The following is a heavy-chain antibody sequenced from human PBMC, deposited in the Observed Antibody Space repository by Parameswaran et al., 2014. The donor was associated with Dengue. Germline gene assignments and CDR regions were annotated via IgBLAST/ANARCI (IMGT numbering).Heavy chain of an antibody. Sequence: VAVISYDGSNKYYADSVKGRFTISRDNSKNTLYLQMNSLRAEDTAVYYCARAGDILTGYLVAVDYWGQGTLVTVSS. D-gene: IGHD3-9*01. CDR2: ISYDGSNK. V-gene: IGHV3-30-3*01. J-gene: IGHJ4*02. CDR3: ARAGDILTGYLVAVDY.